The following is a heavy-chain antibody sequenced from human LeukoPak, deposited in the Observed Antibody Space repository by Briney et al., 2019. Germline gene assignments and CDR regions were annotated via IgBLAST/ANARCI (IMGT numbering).Heavy chain of an antibody. CDR1: GVSINSGNW. CDR3: ARGVAAAGADY. Sequence: KPSETLSLTCAVSGVSINSGNWRSWVRQPPGKGLEWIGEIYHNGSTNYTPSLRSRVTMSVDKSKNQFSLKVNSVTAADTAVYFCARGVAAAGADYWGQGTLVTVSS. D-gene: IGHD6-13*01. V-gene: IGHV4-4*02. J-gene: IGHJ4*02. CDR2: IYHNGST.